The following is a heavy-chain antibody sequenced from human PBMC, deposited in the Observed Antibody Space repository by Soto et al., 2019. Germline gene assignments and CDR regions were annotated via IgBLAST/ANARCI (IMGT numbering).Heavy chain of an antibody. CDR1: GGSISSSSYY. V-gene: IGHV4-39*07. CDR2: IYYSGST. J-gene: IGHJ3*02. D-gene: IGHD3-22*01. CDR3: ARDHKWLGAFDI. Sequence: SETLSLTCTVSGGSISSSSYYWGWIRQPPGKGLEWIGSIYYSGSTYYNPSLKSRVTISVDTSKNQFSLKLSPVTAADTAVYYCARDHKWLGAFDIWGQGTMVTVSS.